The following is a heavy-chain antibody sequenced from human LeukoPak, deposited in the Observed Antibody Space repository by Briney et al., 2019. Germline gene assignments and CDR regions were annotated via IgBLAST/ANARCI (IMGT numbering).Heavy chain of an antibody. Sequence: PGGSLRLSCAASGFTFSGSAMHWVRQASGKGLEWVGRIRSKANSYATAYAASVKGRFTISRDNAKNTLYLQMNSLRAGDTAVYYCARGADTDYWGQGTLVTVSS. CDR3: ARGADTDY. D-gene: IGHD6-19*01. CDR2: IRSKANSYAT. CDR1: GFTFSGSA. J-gene: IGHJ4*02. V-gene: IGHV3-73*01.